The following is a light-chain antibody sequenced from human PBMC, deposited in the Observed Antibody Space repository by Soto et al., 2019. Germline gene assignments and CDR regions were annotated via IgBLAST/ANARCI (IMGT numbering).Light chain of an antibody. CDR3: QQYGSSRT. CDR1: QSVSSSY. Sequence: EIVLTQSPGTLSLSPGERATLSCRASQSVSSSYLAWYQQKPGQAPRLLIYGASCRATGIPDRFSGSGSGTDFPLTISRQEPEDFAVYYCQQYGSSRTFGQGTKVEIK. V-gene: IGKV3-20*01. CDR2: GAS. J-gene: IGKJ1*01.